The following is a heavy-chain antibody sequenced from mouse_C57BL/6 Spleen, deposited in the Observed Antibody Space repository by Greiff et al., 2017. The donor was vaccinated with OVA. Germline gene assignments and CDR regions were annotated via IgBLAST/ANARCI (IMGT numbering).Heavy chain of an antibody. CDR3: ATNYYGSSYNWYFDV. Sequence: EVQLQQSGPGLVKPSQSLSLTCSVTGYSITSGYYWNWIRQFPGNKLEWMGYISYDGSNNYNPSLKNRISITRDTSKNQFFLKLNSVTTEDTATYYCATNYYGSSYNWYFDVWGTGTTVTVSS. D-gene: IGHD1-1*01. J-gene: IGHJ1*03. CDR2: ISYDGSN. CDR1: GYSITSGYY. V-gene: IGHV3-6*01.